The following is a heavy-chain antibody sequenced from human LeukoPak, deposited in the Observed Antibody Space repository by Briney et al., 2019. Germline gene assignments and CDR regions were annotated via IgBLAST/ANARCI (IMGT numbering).Heavy chain of an antibody. D-gene: IGHD2-15*01. CDR3: ARDPSSWLDY. CDR2: ISYDGSNK. CDR1: GFTFSSYA. V-gene: IGHV3-30*04. J-gene: IGHJ4*02. Sequence: PGGSLRLSCAASGFTFSSYAMHWVRQAPGKGLEWVAVISYDGSNKYYADSVKGRFTISRDNSKNTLYLQMNSLRAEDTAVYYCARDPSSWLDYWGQGTLVTVSS.